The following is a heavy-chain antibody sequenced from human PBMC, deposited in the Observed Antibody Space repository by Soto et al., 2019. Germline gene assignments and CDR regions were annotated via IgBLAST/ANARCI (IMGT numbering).Heavy chain of an antibody. CDR2: IYYSGST. D-gene: IGHD6-19*01. CDR3: ARVGRDSSGWYYYFDY. J-gene: IGHJ4*02. Sequence: KQSQTLSLTCTVSGGSISSYYWSWIRQPPGKGLEWIGYIYYSGSTNYNPSLKSRVTISVDTSKNQFSLKLSSVTAADTAVYYCARVGRDSSGWYYYFDYWGQGTLVTVSS. CDR1: GGSISSYY. V-gene: IGHV4-59*01.